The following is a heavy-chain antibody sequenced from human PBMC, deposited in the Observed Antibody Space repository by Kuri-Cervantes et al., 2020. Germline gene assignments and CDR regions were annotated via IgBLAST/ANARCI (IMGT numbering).Heavy chain of an antibody. CDR1: GFTFSSYA. CDR3: TTRITMIVGLRDY. Sequence: GESLKISCAASGFTFSSYAMHWVRQASGKGLEWVGRIRSKANSYATAYAASVKGRFTISRDDSKNTAYLQMNSLKTEDTAVYYCTTRITMIVGLRDYWGQGTLVTVSS. D-gene: IGHD3-22*01. J-gene: IGHJ4*02. CDR2: IRSKANSYAT. V-gene: IGHV3-73*01.